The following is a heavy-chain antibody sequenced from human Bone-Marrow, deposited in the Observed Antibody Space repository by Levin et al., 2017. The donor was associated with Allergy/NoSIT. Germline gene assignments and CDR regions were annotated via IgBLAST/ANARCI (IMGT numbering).Heavy chain of an antibody. CDR1: GSDFNNYW. D-gene: IGHD3-3*01. CDR3: ARARDYCSVSACSWVH. CDR2: IYPHDSDT. J-gene: IGHJ4*02. Sequence: PGGSLRLSCKGSGSDFNNYWVGWVRQKPGKGLEWVGLIYPHDSDTRHSPTLEGQVIISVDKSNSTAYLQWSSLKASDTGMYFCARARDYCSVSACSWVHWGQGTLVTVSS. V-gene: IGHV5-51*01.